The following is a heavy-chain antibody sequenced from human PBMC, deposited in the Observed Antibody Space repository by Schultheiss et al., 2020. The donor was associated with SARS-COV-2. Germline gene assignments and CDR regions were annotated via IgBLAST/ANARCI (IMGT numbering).Heavy chain of an antibody. V-gene: IGHV3-53*01. J-gene: IGHJ4*02. CDR1: GFTVSSNY. Sequence: GGSLRLSCAASGFTVSSNYMSWVRQAPGKGLEWVSVIYSGGSTYYADSVKGRFTISRDNSKNTLYLQMNSLRAEDTAVYYCARARLTLYSSSPGYFDYWGQGTLVTVSS. CDR3: ARARLTLYSSSPGYFDY. CDR2: IYSGGST. D-gene: IGHD6-6*01.